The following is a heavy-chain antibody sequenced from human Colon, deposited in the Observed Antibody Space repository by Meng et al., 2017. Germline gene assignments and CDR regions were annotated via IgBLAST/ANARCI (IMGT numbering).Heavy chain of an antibody. Sequence: QLQLQESGPGLVKPSETLSLTCTVSGGSVSSSSYSWGWIRQPPGKGLEWIASIYHSGSANYNPSLKSRVTISVDKSKNQFSLKLNSVTVADMAVYYCATAPGPDERLVRERLGWVDPWGQGILVTVSS. CDR2: IYHSGSA. D-gene: IGHD6-19*01. CDR1: GGSVSSSSYS. CDR3: ATAPGPDERLVRERLGWVDP. V-gene: IGHV4-39*01. J-gene: IGHJ5*02.